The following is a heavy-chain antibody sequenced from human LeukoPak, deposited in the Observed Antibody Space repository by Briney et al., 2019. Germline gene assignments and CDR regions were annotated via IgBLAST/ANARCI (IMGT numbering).Heavy chain of an antibody. CDR2: IYYSGST. CDR3: ARDRVRVVYGWPLAYGMDV. J-gene: IGHJ6*02. Sequence: PSQTLSLTCTVSGGSISRGGYYWSWIRQHPGKGLEWIGSIYYSGSTYYNPSLKSRVTISVDTSKSQFSLKLSSVTAADTAVYYCARDRVRVVYGWPLAYGMDVWGQGTTVTVSS. D-gene: IGHD2-15*01. V-gene: IGHV4-31*03. CDR1: GGSISRGGYY.